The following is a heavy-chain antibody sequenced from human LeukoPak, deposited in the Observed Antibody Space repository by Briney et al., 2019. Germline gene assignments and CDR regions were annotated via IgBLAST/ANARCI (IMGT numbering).Heavy chain of an antibody. J-gene: IGHJ3*02. CDR2: IYHSGST. V-gene: IGHV4-38-2*02. CDR1: GGSISSYY. D-gene: IGHD6-6*01. CDR3: ARRIESSSGLYAFDI. Sequence: PSETLSLTCTVSGGSISSYYWGWIRQPPGKGLEWIGSIYHSGSTYYNPSLKSRVTISVDTSKNQFSLKLSSVTAADTAVYYCARRIESSSGLYAFDIWGQGTMVTVSS.